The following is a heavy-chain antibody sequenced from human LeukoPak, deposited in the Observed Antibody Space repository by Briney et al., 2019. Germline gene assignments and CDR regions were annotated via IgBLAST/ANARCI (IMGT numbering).Heavy chain of an antibody. J-gene: IGHJ4*02. CDR1: GGSISSYY. CDR2: IYYSGST. D-gene: IGHD3-10*01. CDR3: ARGSLWFRELLPYHFDY. Sequence: KPSETLSLTCTVSGGSISSYYWSWIRQPPGKGLGWNGYIYYSGSTNYNPSLKSRVTISVDTSKNQFSLKLSSVTAADTAVYYCARGSLWFRELLPYHFDYWGQGTLVTVSS. V-gene: IGHV4-59*01.